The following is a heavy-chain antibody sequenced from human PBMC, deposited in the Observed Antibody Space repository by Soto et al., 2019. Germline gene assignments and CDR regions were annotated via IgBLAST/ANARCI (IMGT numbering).Heavy chain of an antibody. CDR2: INHSGTT. Sequence: QVQLQQWGAGLLKTSETLSLTCAVYGGSFSGYYWTWIRQTPGKGLEWIGEINHSGTTKYNPSLKSQVTISIDTSKNQFSLHVTSVTAADTAVYFCARGIGYCSSTNCYSSRHVRFDSWGQGSLVTVSS. V-gene: IGHV4-34*01. CDR3: ARGIGYCSSTNCYSSRHVRFDS. D-gene: IGHD2-2*01. CDR1: GGSFSGYY. J-gene: IGHJ4*02.